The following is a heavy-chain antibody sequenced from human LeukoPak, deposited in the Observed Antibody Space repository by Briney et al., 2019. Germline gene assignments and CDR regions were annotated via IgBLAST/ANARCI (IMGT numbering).Heavy chain of an antibody. D-gene: IGHD2-2*01. CDR1: GGTFSSYA. J-gene: IGHJ3*01. V-gene: IGHV1-69*13. CDR2: IIPIFGTA. Sequence: SVKVPCKASGGTFSSYAISWVRQAPGQGLEWMGGIIPIFGTANYAQKFQGRATITADESTSTAYMELSSLRSEDTAVYYCARASLGYCSSTSCYRGVFAAFDVWGQGTMVTVSS. CDR3: ARASLGYCSSTSCYRGVFAAFDV.